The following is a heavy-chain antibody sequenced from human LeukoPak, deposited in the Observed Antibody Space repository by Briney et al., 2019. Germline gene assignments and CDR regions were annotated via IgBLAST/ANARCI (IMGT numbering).Heavy chain of an antibody. CDR2: LYAGDSDT. Sequence: GESLKISCHGSGYRFASYWIAWVRQMPGKGLEYMGILYAGDSDTRYSPSFQGQVTISAARSISTAYLQWNSLKASDSAIYYCARGGVGTYGDYRALDYWGQETLVTVSS. CDR1: GYRFASYW. CDR3: ARGGVGTYGDYRALDY. J-gene: IGHJ4*02. D-gene: IGHD4-17*01. V-gene: IGHV5-51*01.